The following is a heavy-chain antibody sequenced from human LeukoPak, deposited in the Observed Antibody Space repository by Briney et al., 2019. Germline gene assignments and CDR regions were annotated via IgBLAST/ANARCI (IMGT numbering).Heavy chain of an antibody. D-gene: IGHD3-9*01. J-gene: IGHJ4*02. Sequence: GGSLRLSCAASGFTFDDYGMSWVRQAPGKGLEWVSGINWNGGSTGYAGSVKGRFTISRDNAKNSLYLQMNSLRAEDTALYYCARARSYDILTGSDYWGQGTLVTVSS. CDR3: ARARSYDILTGSDY. CDR2: INWNGGST. V-gene: IGHV3-20*04. CDR1: GFTFDDYG.